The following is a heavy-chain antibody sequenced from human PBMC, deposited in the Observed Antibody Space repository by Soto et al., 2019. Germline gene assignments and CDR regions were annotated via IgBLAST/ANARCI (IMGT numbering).Heavy chain of an antibody. D-gene: IGHD3-3*01. V-gene: IGHV1-18*01. J-gene: IGHJ4*02. Sequence: QVQLVQSGAEVKKPGASVKVSCKASGYTFTSYGISWVRQAPGQGLEWMGWISAYNGNTNYAQKLQGRVTMTTDTATRTAYMELRSLRSDDTAVYYCARDVPYYDFWCGYSHWGQGTLVTVSS. CDR1: GYTFTSYG. CDR3: ARDVPYYDFWCGYSH. CDR2: ISAYNGNT.